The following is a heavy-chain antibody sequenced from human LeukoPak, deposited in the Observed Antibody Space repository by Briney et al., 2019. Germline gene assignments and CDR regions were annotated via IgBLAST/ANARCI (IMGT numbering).Heavy chain of an antibody. CDR1: GGSFSGYY. CDR2: INHSGST. Sequence: PSETLSLTCAVYGGSFSGYYWSWIRQPPGKGLEWMGEINHSGSTNYNPSLKSRVTISVDTSKNQFSLSLTSVTAADTAVYYCARQLGSGSYFYYYYYMDVWGKGTTVTISS. J-gene: IGHJ6*03. D-gene: IGHD3-10*01. CDR3: ARQLGSGSYFYYYYYMDV. V-gene: IGHV4-34*01.